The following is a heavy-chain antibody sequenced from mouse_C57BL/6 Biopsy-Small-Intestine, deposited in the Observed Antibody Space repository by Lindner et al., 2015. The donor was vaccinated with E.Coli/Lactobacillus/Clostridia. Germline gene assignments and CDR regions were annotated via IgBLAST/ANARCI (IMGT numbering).Heavy chain of an antibody. V-gene: IGHV1-84*02. CDR3: ATVRPYCIGTNTCWFDP. CDR2: MNPNSGNT. J-gene: IGHJ4*01. CDR1: ANTFPNYD. Sequence: SVKVSCKASANTFPNYDINWVRQATGQGFEWMGWMNPNSGNTGYAQNFQGRMTMTRDTSISTAYMELSSLTSEDTAVYYCATVRPYCIGTNTCWFDPWGQGTLVTVSS. D-gene: IGHD3-2*01.